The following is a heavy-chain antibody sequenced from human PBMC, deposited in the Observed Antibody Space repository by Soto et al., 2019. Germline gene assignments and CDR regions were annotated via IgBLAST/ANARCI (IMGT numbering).Heavy chain of an antibody. CDR2: IGSGSSTI. V-gene: IGHV3-48*02. CDR3: ARKRITVLPLADRVY. CDR1: GFTLSSDG. Sequence: GALRLSCAASGFTLSSDGMNWVRQAPEKGLEWISYIGSGSSTIYYADSVKGRFTISRDNAKNSLYLQMNSLRDEDTAVYYCARKRITVLPLADRVYWGQGT. J-gene: IGHJ4*02. D-gene: IGHD1-20*01.